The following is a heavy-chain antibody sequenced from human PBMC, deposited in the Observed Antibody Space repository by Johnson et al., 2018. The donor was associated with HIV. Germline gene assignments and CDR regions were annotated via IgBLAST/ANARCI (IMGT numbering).Heavy chain of an antibody. CDR2: IGTAGDT. Sequence: VRLVESGGGLIQPGGSLRLSCAASGFTFSSYDMHWVRQTTGKGLEWVSAIGTAGDTYYVDSVKGRFTISRDNAKNSLYLQMNSLRAEDTAVYYCAREGIAARLAAFDIWGQGTMVTVSS. D-gene: IGHD6-6*01. CDR1: GFTFSSYD. CDR3: AREGIAARLAAFDI. V-gene: IGHV3-13*01. J-gene: IGHJ3*02.